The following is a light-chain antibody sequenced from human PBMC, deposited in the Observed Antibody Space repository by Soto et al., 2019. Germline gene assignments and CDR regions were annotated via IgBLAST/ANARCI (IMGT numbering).Light chain of an antibody. J-gene: IGLJ1*01. CDR3: SSYTPSSTRV. Sequence: QSVLTQPASVSGSPGQSITISCTGTSSDVGAYNYVSWYQQYPSRAPKLLTYDLTNLPSGLSKRSSGSKSGNSASLTISRLQAEDEADYYCSSYTPSSTRVFGTGTKVTVL. CDR1: SSDVGAYNY. V-gene: IGLV2-14*03. CDR2: DLT.